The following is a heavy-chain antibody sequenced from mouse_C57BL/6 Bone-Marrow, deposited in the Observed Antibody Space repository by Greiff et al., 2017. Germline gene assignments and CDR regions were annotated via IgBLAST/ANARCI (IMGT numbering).Heavy chain of an antibody. CDR3: AFYFDY. CDR2: IYPGSGNP. Sequence: QFQRQQSGAELVRPGASVKLSCKASGYTFTDYYINWVKQRPGQGLEWIARIYPGSGNPYYNAPFKGKATLTAEKSSITAYMQLSNLTAEDSAVYFCAFYFDYWGQGTTRTVSS. V-gene: IGHV1-76*01. CDR1: GYTFTDYY. J-gene: IGHJ2*01.